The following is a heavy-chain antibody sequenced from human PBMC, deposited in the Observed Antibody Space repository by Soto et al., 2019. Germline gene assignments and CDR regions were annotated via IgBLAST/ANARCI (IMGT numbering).Heavy chain of an antibody. J-gene: IGHJ4*02. CDR2: IYPGDSDT. V-gene: IGHV5-51*01. CDR3: ARGSAARGYSGYASFPY. Sequence: HGESLKLSCTGSGYSFTRYWIGWVRQMPGKGLEWMGIIYPGDSDTRYSPSFQGQVTISADKSISTAYLQWSSLKASDTAMYYCARGSAARGYSGYASFPYWGQGTLVTVSS. D-gene: IGHD5-12*01. CDR1: GYSFTRYW.